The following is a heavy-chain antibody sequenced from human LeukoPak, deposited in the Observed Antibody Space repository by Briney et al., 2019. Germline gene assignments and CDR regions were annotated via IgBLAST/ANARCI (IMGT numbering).Heavy chain of an antibody. Sequence: GASVKVSCKASGYTFTSYDINWVRQATGQGLEWMGWMNPNSGNTGYAQKFQGRVTMTWNTSISTAYMELSSLRSEDTAVYYCARAGGYCGRISCPYYFDYWGQGSLVAVSS. CDR3: ARAGGYCGRISCPYYFDY. J-gene: IGHJ4*02. D-gene: IGHD2-15*01. CDR2: MNPNSGNT. CDR1: GYTFTSYD. V-gene: IGHV1-8*01.